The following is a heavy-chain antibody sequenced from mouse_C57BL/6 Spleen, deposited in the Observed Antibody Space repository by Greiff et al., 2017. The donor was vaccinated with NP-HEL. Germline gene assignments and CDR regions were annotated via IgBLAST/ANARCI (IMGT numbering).Heavy chain of an antibody. CDR2: INPNNGGT. J-gene: IGHJ3*01. V-gene: IGHV1-18*01. CDR3: ARSDYYGRREWFAY. D-gene: IGHD1-1*01. Sequence: EVQLQQSGPELVKPGASVKIPCKASGYTFTDYNMDWVKQSHGKSLEWIGDINPNNGGTIYNQKFKGKATLTVDKSSSTAYMELRSMTSEDTAVYYWARSDYYGRREWFAYWGQGTLVNVAA. CDR1: GYTFTDYN.